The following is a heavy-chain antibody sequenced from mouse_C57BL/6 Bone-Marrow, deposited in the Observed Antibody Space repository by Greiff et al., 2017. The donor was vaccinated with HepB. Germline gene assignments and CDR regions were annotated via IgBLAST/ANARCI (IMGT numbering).Heavy chain of an antibody. CDR1: GFTFSDYG. CDR2: ISSGSSTI. CDR3: ARGYYGSSPYWDFDV. J-gene: IGHJ1*03. Sequence: EVKLMESGGGLVKPGGSLKLSCAASGFTFSDYGMHWVRQAPEKGLEWVAYISSGSSTIYYADTVKGRFTISRDNAKNTLFLQMTSLRSEDTAMYYCARGYYGSSPYWDFDVWGTGTTVTVSS. D-gene: IGHD1-1*01. V-gene: IGHV5-17*01.